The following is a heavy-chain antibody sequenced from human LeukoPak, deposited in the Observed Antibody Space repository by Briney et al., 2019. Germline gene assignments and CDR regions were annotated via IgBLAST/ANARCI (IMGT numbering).Heavy chain of an antibody. J-gene: IGHJ4*02. CDR2: IYHSGST. D-gene: IGHD1-1*01. CDR3: AREGRVRKVDY. V-gene: IGHV4-30-2*01. Sequence: SQTLSLTCTVSSGSISSGDYYWSWIRQPPGKGLEWIGYIYHSGSTYYNPSLKSRVTISVDRSKNQFPLKLSSVTAADTAVYYCAREGRVRKVDYWGQGTLVTVSS. CDR1: SGSISSGDYY.